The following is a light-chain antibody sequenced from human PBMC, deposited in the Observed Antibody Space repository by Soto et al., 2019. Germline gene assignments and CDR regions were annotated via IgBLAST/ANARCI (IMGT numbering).Light chain of an antibody. V-gene: IGLV1-47*01. CDR2: RNN. J-gene: IGLJ2*01. CDR3: AAWDDSLSVHVV. Sequence: QSVLTQPPSASGTPGQRVTISCSGSSSNIGSNYVYSYQQLPGTAPKLLIYRNNQRPSGVPDRFSGSKSGTSATLAISGLRSEDESDYYCAAWDDSLSVHVVFGGGTKLTVL. CDR1: SSNIGSNY.